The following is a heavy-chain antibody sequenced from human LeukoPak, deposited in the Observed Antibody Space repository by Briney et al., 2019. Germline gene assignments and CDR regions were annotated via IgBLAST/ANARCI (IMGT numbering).Heavy chain of an antibody. Sequence: SETLSLICSVSGGSISTYYWTWIRQPPGKGLEWIGRIYNGGSTKYSPSLNSRVTISVDTSKNQFSLKLTSVTAADTAVYYCARDIVVADNNWFDPWGQGILVTVSS. J-gene: IGHJ5*02. CDR2: IYNGGST. CDR1: GGSISTYY. V-gene: IGHV4-4*07. CDR3: ARDIVVADNNWFDP. D-gene: IGHD2-15*01.